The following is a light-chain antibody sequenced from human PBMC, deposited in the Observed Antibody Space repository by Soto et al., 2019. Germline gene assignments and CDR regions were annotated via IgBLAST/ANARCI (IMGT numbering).Light chain of an antibody. CDR2: DAS. CDR3: QQYNSYQWT. CDR1: QSISSW. Sequence: IQMTPSPSPLSASDSDRVPINCRASQSISSWLAWYQQKAGKAAKLLIYDASSLESGVPSRFSGSGFGTAFTLTISSPRPADFVTYYCQQYNSYQWTVGQGTKVEI. V-gene: IGKV1-5*01. J-gene: IGKJ1*01.